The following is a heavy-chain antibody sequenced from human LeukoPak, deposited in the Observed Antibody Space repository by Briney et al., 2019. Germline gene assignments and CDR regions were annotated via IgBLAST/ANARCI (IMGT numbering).Heavy chain of an antibody. J-gene: IGHJ3*02. D-gene: IGHD3-9*01. Sequence: GGSLRLSCAASGFTFSSYWMHWVRQAPGKGLVWVSRINSDGRSTSYADSVKGRFTISRDNAKNTLYLQMNSLRAEDTAVYYCAKVRYFGPSAFDIWGQGTMVTVSS. CDR2: INSDGRST. CDR3: AKVRYFGPSAFDI. V-gene: IGHV3-74*01. CDR1: GFTFSSYW.